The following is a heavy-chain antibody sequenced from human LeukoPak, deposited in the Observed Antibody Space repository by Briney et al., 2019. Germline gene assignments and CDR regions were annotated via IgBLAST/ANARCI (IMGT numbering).Heavy chain of an antibody. CDR2: TYYRSKWYN. Sequence: SQTLSLTCAISGDSVSSNSAAWNWIRQSPSSGLEWLGRTYYRSKWYNDYAVSVKSRITINPDTSKNQFSLQLNSVTPEDTAVYYCARGKSYSGSYYYVSEAYYGMDVWGQGTTVTVSS. CDR1: GDSVSSNSAA. CDR3: ARGKSYSGSYYYVSEAYYGMDV. V-gene: IGHV6-1*01. J-gene: IGHJ6*02. D-gene: IGHD1-26*01.